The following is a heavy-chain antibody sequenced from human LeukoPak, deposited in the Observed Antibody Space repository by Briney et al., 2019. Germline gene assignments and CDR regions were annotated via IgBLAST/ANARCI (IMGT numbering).Heavy chain of an antibody. V-gene: IGHV1-8*01. CDR1: GYTFTSYD. J-gene: IGHJ5*02. CDR3: ARGLEYWFDP. Sequence: GASVKVSCKASGYTFTSYDIYWVRQATGQGLEWVGWMNPNSGNTGYAQKFQGRVTMTRNTSIITAYMELSSLRSEDTAVYYCARGLEYWFDPWGQGTLVTVSS. CDR2: MNPNSGNT. D-gene: IGHD6-6*01.